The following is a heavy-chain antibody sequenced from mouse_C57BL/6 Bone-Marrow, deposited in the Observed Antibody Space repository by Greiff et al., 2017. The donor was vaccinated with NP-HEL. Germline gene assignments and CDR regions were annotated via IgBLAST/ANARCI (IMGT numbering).Heavy chain of an antibody. CDR2: IDPSDSYT. CDR3: ARWHYGSSYAMDY. Sequence: QVQLQQPGAELVMPGASVKLSCKASGYTFPSYWMHWVKQRPGQGLEWIGEIDPSDSYTNYNQKFKGKSTLTVDKSSSTAYMQLSSLTSEDSAVYYCARWHYGSSYAMDYWGQGTSVTVSS. V-gene: IGHV1-69*01. CDR1: GYTFPSYW. J-gene: IGHJ4*01. D-gene: IGHD1-1*01.